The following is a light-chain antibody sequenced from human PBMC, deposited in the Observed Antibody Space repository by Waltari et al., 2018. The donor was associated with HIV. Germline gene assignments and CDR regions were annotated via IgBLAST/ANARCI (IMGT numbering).Light chain of an antibody. Sequence: DIQMTQSPSSLSASVGDRVTITCRASQTIGRNLNWYQHKPGQGPELLIYSLSTLQTGVPSRFSGSGSGTDFTLTITSLHLEDFATYFCQQSYSSPITFGQGTRLEIK. J-gene: IGKJ5*01. CDR1: QTIGRN. V-gene: IGKV1-39*01. CDR2: SLS. CDR3: QQSYSSPIT.